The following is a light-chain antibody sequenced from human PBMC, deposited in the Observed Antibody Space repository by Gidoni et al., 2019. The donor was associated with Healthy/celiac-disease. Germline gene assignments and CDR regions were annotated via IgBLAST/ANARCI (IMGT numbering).Light chain of an antibody. J-gene: IGKJ2*01. Sequence: DIQMTQSPSTLSASVGHRVTITCRASQSISSLLAWYQQKPGKAPKLLIYKASSLESGVPSRFSGSGSGTEFTLTISSLQPDDFATYYCQKYNSYSKYTFGQGTKLEIK. CDR2: KAS. CDR1: QSISSL. V-gene: IGKV1-5*03. CDR3: QKYNSYSKYT.